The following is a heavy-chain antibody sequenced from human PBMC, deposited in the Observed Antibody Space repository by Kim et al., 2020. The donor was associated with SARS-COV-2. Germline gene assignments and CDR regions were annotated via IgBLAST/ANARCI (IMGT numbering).Heavy chain of an antibody. CDR3: ARELGVAVAGGGY. CDR2: IDPSDSYT. D-gene: IGHD6-19*01. Sequence: GESLQISCKGSGYSFTSYWISWVRQMPGKGLAWMGRIDPSDSYTNYSPSFQGHVTISADKSISTAYLQWSSLKASDTAMYYCARELGVAVAGGGYWGQGTLLTFSS. J-gene: IGHJ4*02. V-gene: IGHV5-10-1*01. CDR1: GYSFTSYW.